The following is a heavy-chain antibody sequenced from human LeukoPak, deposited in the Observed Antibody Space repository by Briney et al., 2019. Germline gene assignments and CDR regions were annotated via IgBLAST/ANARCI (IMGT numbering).Heavy chain of an antibody. J-gene: IGHJ5*02. V-gene: IGHV3-48*02. D-gene: IGHD2-15*01. CDR3: AVEGYCSGGSCYTNWFDA. CDR1: AFTFSSYS. Sequence: PAVSLRLSCAASAFTFSSYSMKWVAQAPGKGLEWCSYISSSGTTKSYADSAKGRFTISRDNVKNSLYLQMHRLRDEDTAVYYCAVEGYCSGGSCYTNWFDAWGQGTLVTVS. CDR2: ISSSGTTK.